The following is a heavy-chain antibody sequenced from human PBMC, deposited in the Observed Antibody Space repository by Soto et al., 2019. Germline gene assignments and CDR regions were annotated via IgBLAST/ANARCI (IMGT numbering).Heavy chain of an antibody. Sequence: EVQLVESGGGLIQPGGSLRLSCAVSGFTVSNNYMSWVRQAPGKGLEGVSVIYSGGYTAYGDSVKGRFTISRDNSKNTLFLQMNSRGAAAPAVFYWAAQRGGGGYWGQGTLVTVSS. CDR2: IYSGGYT. D-gene: IGHD6-25*01. V-gene: IGHV3-53*01. J-gene: IGHJ4*02. CDR1: GFTVSNNY. CDR3: AAQRGGGGY.